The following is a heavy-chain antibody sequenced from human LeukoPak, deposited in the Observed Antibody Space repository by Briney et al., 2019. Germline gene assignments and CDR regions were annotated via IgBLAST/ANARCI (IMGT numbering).Heavy chain of an antibody. D-gene: IGHD6-13*01. CDR1: GYTFTSYD. CDR2: MNPNSGNT. CDR3: ARVCRKQAAAGTNYYYYYMDV. J-gene: IGHJ6*03. Sequence: ASVKVSCKASGYTFTSYDINWVRQATGQGLEWMGWMNPNSGNTGYAQKFQGRVTITRNTSISTAYMELSSLRSEDTAVYYCARVCRKQAAAGTNYYYYYMDVWGKGTTVTVSS. V-gene: IGHV1-8*03.